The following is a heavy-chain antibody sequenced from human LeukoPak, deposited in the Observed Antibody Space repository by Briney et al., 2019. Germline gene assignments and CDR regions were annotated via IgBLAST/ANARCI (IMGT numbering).Heavy chain of an antibody. CDR1: GFTFSSYW. V-gene: IGHV3-7*01. D-gene: IGHD1-26*01. Sequence: GGPLRLSCAASGFTFSSYWMSWVRQAPGKGLEWVANIKQDGSEKYYVDSVEGRFTISRDNAKNSLYLQMNSLRAEDTAVYYCAREDDGNYFDYWGQGTLVTVSS. CDR2: IKQDGSEK. J-gene: IGHJ4*02. CDR3: AREDDGNYFDY.